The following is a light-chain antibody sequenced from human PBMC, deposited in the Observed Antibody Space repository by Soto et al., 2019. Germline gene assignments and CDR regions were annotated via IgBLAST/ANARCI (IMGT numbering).Light chain of an antibody. V-gene: IGKV1-9*01. CDR3: QQYNSYSWT. CDR2: GAF. CDR1: QVIENS. J-gene: IGKJ1*01. Sequence: IQLTQSPSSLSASVGYTVTITCRASQVIENSLVWHQQKPGKAPKLLIHGAFTLQSGVPSRFGGSGSGTEFTLTISSLQPDDFAIYYCQQYNSYSWTFGQGTKVDIK.